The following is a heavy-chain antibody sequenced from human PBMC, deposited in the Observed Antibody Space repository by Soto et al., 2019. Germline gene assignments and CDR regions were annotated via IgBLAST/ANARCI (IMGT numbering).Heavy chain of an antibody. J-gene: IGHJ4*02. CDR2: TSGDGSST. Sequence: EVQLVESGGGLVPPGGSLRLSCAVSGFTVSNYWMHWVRQAPGKGLMWIARTSGDGSSTTYADSVNGRFTISRENAKNTLYRQMNSLRAEDTAVYYCARDPRDYNSAGEVYWGQGTPVTVSS. V-gene: IGHV3-74*01. D-gene: IGHD3-3*01. CDR1: GFTVSNYW. CDR3: ARDPRDYNSAGEVY.